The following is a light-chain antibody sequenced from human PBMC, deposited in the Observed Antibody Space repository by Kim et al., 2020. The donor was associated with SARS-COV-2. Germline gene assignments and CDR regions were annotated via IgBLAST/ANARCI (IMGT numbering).Light chain of an antibody. CDR3: NSRDSSGNHHYV. V-gene: IGLV3-19*01. CDR1: SLRSYY. J-gene: IGLJ1*01. CDR2: GKN. Sequence: LGQTVRITCQGASLRSYYASWYQQQPEQAPVLVIYGKNNRPSGIPDRFSGSSSGNTASLTITGAQADDEADYYCNSRDSSGNHHYVFGTGTKVTVL.